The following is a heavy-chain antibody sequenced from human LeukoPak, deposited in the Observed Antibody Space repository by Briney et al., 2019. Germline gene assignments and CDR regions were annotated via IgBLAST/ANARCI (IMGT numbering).Heavy chain of an antibody. Sequence: SEILSLTCTVSGGSISRGDYYWSWIRQPPGKGLEWIGYIYYSGSTYYNPSLKSRVTISVDTSKNQFSLKLSSVTAADTAVYYCARAARPAGVGHDYWGQGTLVTVSS. J-gene: IGHJ4*02. V-gene: IGHV4-30-4*01. CDR3: ARAARPAGVGHDY. CDR2: IYYSGST. D-gene: IGHD6-6*01. CDR1: GGSISRGDYY.